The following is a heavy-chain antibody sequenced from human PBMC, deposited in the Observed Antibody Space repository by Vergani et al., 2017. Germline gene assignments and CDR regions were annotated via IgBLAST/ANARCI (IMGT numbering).Heavy chain of an antibody. CDR2: ITPGGST. V-gene: IGHV1-46*01. J-gene: IGHJ5*02. CDR1: GYTFTNHH. CDR3: ARSIGYCAGATCRAYYFDH. D-gene: IGHD2-21*01. Sequence: VQLVQSGTEVKKPGASVKIACKTSGYTFTNHHLHWVRQAPGQGLEWMGIITPGGSTDYGPKFQGRATMTRDTSTRTVQMTLRSLRSEDTAVYYCARSIGYCAGATCRAYYFDHWGQGTRVTVSS.